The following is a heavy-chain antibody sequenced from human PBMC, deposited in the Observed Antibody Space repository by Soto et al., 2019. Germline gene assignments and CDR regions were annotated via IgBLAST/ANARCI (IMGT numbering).Heavy chain of an antibody. CDR1: GFTFSSYA. J-gene: IGHJ3*02. D-gene: IGHD4-17*01. V-gene: IGHV3-30-3*01. CDR2: ISYDGSNK. CDR3: SHVRGYGDYVADEKYDAFDI. Sequence: QVQLVESGGGVVQPGRSLRLSCAASGFTFSSYAMHWVRQAPGKGLEWVAVISYDGSNKYYADSVKGRFTISRDNSKNTLYLQMNSLRAEDTAVYYCSHVRGYGDYVADEKYDAFDIWGQGTMVTVSS.